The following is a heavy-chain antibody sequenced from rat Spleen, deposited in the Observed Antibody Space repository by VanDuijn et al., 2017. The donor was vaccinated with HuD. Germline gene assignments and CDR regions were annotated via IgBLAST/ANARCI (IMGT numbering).Heavy chain of an antibody. Sequence: QVQLKESGPGLVQPSQTLSLTCTVSGFSLTTYNVHWIRQPAGKGLEWMGMMWTGGSADYNSALESRLTISRDTSKSQVFLKMNSLQTEDIAIYFCTRERVPGFAFYFDYWGQGVMVTVSS. CDR1: GFSLTTYN. V-gene: IGHV2-30*01. CDR3: TRERVPGFAFYFDY. D-gene: IGHD1-4*01. J-gene: IGHJ2*01. CDR2: MWTGGSA.